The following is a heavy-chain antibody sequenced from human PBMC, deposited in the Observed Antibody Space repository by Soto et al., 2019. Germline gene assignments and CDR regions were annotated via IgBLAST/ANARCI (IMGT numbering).Heavy chain of an antibody. J-gene: IGHJ5*02. CDR1: VYSFSDYD. CDR2: MNPNSGNT. V-gene: IGHV1-8*01. CDR3: ARDNRYNWNDEGWFDP. D-gene: IGHD1-20*01. Sequence: ASVKVSCKASVYSFSDYDINWVRQATGQGPEWMGWMNPNSGNTGYAQKFQGRVTMTRSTSINTAYMELSSLGSEDTAVYYCARDNRYNWNDEGWFDPWGQGTLVTVSS.